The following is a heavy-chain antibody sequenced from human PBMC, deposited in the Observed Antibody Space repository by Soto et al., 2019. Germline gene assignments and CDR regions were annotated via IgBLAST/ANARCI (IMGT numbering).Heavy chain of an antibody. CDR1: GFTFSGSA. J-gene: IGHJ6*02. V-gene: IGHV3-73*01. Sequence: GGSLRLSCAASGFTFSGSAMHWVRQASGKGLEWVGRIRSKANSYATAYAASVKGRFTISRDDSKNTAYLQMNSLKTEDTAVYYCTRHTPRAGYGMDVWGQGTTVTVSS. CDR3: TRHTPRAGYGMDV. D-gene: IGHD6-25*01. CDR2: IRSKANSYAT.